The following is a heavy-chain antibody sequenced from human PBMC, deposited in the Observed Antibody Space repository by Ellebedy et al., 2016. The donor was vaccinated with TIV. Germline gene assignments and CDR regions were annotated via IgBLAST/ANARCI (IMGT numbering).Heavy chain of an antibody. CDR3: ARDDFTLVRGVVHYYYGMDV. CDR2: IRGSGSVI. D-gene: IGHD3-10*01. Sequence: PGGSLRLSCAASGFTFSTFEMNWVRQAPGKGLEWIAYIRGSGSVIHYADSVKGRFTISRDNAKNSLYLQMNRLRAEDTAVYYCARDDFTLVRGVVHYYYGMDVWGQGTTVTVSS. CDR1: GFTFSTFE. V-gene: IGHV3-48*03. J-gene: IGHJ6*02.